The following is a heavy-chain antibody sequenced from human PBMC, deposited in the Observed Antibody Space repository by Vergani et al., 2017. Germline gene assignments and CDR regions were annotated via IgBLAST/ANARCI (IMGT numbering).Heavy chain of an antibody. Sequence: EVQLMESGGGLVQPGGSLRLSCAASGFTFSNYWMSWVRQAPGKELEWVANIKEDGSETFYVDSVMGRFTISRDNAKNSLYLQMNSLRAEDTAVYFCARLGLTASRREAPVFDYWGQGTLVTVSS. D-gene: IGHD6-13*01. CDR2: IKEDGSET. CDR3: ARLGLTASRREAPVFDY. CDR1: GFTFSNYW. J-gene: IGHJ4*02. V-gene: IGHV3-7*01.